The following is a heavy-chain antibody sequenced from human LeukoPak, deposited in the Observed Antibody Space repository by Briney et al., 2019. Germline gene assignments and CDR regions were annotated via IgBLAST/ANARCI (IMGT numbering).Heavy chain of an antibody. Sequence: SETLSLTCTVFGDSLNSGSYYWSWIRQHSERGLEWIGYISYRGTTFYNPSLKSRVSISGDTSKTQFSPNINSVTAADTAVYYCARMPRGVAVVTPYYFDSWGQGTLVTVSS. CDR2: ISYRGTT. J-gene: IGHJ4*02. D-gene: IGHD2-21*02. V-gene: IGHV4-31*03. CDR3: ARMPRGVAVVTPYYFDS. CDR1: GDSLNSGSYY.